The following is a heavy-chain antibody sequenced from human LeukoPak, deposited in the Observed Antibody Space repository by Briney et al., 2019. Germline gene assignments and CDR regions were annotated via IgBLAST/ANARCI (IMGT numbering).Heavy chain of an antibody. Sequence: GGPLRLSCAASGFTFSSYAMSWVRQAPGKGLEWVSAISGSGGSTYYADSVKGRFTISRDNSKNTLYLQMNSLRAEDTAVYYCAKGNYYESSGYPYYFDYWGQGTLVTVSS. D-gene: IGHD3-22*01. V-gene: IGHV3-23*01. CDR2: ISGSGGST. J-gene: IGHJ4*02. CDR3: AKGNYYESSGYPYYFDY. CDR1: GFTFSSYA.